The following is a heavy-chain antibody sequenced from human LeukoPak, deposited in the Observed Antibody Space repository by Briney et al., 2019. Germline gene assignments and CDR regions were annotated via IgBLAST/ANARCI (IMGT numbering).Heavy chain of an antibody. V-gene: IGHV3-21*01. J-gene: IGHJ4*02. CDR1: GFTFSNYN. CDR2: ISSSNDYI. Sequence: AGGSLRLSCAASGFTFSNYNMNWVRQAPGKGLEWVSSISSSNDYIYYADSVKGRFTISRDNAKNSLYLQMNSLRAEDTAVYYCARRSPNHYFDYWGQGTPVTVSS. CDR3: ARRSPNHYFDY.